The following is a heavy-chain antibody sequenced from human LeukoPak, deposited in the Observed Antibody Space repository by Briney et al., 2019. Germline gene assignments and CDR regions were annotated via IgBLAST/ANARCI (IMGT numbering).Heavy chain of an antibody. CDR3: AREDSGYDDLAYYYYYMDV. Sequence: GASVKVSCKASGYTFTSYGISWVRQAPGQGLEWMGWISAYNGNTNYAQKLQGRVTMTTDTSTSTAYMELRSLRSDDTAVYYCAREDSGYDDLAYYYYYMDVWGKGTTVTVSS. J-gene: IGHJ6*03. D-gene: IGHD5-12*01. V-gene: IGHV1-18*01. CDR2: ISAYNGNT. CDR1: GYTFTSYG.